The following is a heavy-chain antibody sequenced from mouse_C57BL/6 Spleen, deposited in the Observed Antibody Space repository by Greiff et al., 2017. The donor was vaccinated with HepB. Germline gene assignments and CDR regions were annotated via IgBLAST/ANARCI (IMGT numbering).Heavy chain of an antibody. CDR3: TFYDYDDAMDY. J-gene: IGHJ4*01. Sequence: EVKLMESGGGLVQPGGSMKLSCVASGFTFSNYWMNWVRQSPEKGLEWVAQIRLKSDNYATHYAESVKGRFTISRDDSKSSVYLQMNNLRAEDTGIYYCTFYDYDDAMDYWGQGTSVTVSS. D-gene: IGHD2-4*01. V-gene: IGHV6-3*01. CDR1: GFTFSNYW. CDR2: IRLKSDNYAT.